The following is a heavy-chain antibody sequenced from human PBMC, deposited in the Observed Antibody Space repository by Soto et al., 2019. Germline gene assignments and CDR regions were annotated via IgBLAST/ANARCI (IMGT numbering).Heavy chain of an antibody. CDR2: INPNSGGT. Sequence: SLKVSCKDPGYTFTGYYMNWVRQSPVQGLDWMGWINPNSGGTNYAQKFQGWVTMTRDTSSSTAYMELSRLRSDDTAVYYCARARPPYYDFWSGSPRFDPWGQGTLVTVSS. V-gene: IGHV1-2*04. CDR3: ARARPPYYDFWSGSPRFDP. D-gene: IGHD3-3*01. CDR1: GYTFTGYY. J-gene: IGHJ5*02.